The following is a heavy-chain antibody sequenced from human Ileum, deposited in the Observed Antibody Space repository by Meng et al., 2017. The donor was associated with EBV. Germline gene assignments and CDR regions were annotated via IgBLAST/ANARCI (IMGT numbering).Heavy chain of an antibody. V-gene: IGHV2-5*02. CDR3: AHEEDWRIDY. CDR1: GFSLNTSGVG. CDR2: VYWDDDK. Sequence: QITLEESGPTLVKPTQTLTLTCIFSGFSLNTSGVGVGWIRQPPGKALEWLALVYWDDDKRYSPSLERRLTITKDTSKNQVVLTMTNMDPLDTATYYCAHEEDWRIDYWGQGTLVTVSS. J-gene: IGHJ4*02. D-gene: IGHD3/OR15-3a*01.